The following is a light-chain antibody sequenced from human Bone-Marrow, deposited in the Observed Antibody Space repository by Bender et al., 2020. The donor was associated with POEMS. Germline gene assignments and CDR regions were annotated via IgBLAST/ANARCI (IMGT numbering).Light chain of an antibody. Sequence: SYELTQPPSVSVSPGQTARITCSGDALPKRYVYWYQQKPGQAPVLVIYKDNQRPSGIPERFSGSQSGTSATLVITGLQTGDEADFYCGAWDNTLSAVVFGGGTKLTVL. CDR3: GAWDNTLSAVV. CDR1: ALPKRY. J-gene: IGLJ2*01. CDR2: KDN. V-gene: IGLV3-25*03.